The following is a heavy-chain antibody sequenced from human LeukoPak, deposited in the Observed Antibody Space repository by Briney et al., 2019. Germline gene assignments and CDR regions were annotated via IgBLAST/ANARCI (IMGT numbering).Heavy chain of an antibody. D-gene: IGHD5-24*01. CDR1: GGSISSYH. V-gene: IGHV4-59*01. CDR2: MSNSGNT. J-gene: IGHJ4*02. Sequence: TSETLSLTCTVSGGSISSYHWSWIRQPPGKGLEWIGYMSNSGNTNYNPSLKSRITISVDTSKNQFSPRLSSVTAADTAVYYCARGGRDAYNFWGQGTLVTVSS. CDR3: ARGGRDAYNF.